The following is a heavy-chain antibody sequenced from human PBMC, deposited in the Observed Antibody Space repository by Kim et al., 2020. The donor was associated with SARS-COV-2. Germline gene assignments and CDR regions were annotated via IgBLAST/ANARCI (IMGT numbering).Heavy chain of an antibody. J-gene: IGHJ5*02. CDR2: IYYSGST. D-gene: IGHD6-13*01. Sequence: SETLSLTCTVSGGSISSYYWSWIRQPPGKGLEWIGYIYYSGSTNYNPSLKSRVTISVDTSKNQFSLKLSSVTAADTAVYYCARSPFYSYIAAAGTGWFDPWGQGTLVTVSS. CDR3: ARSPFYSYIAAAGTGWFDP. V-gene: IGHV4-59*01. CDR1: GGSISSYY.